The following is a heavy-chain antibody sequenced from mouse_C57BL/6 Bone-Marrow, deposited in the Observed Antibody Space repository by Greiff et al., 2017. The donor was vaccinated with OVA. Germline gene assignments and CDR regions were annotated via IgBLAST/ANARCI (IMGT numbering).Heavy chain of an antibody. CDR3: AREDPYVNPFYY. CDR2: IYPRSGNT. V-gene: IGHV1-81*01. Sequence: VQLQQSGAELARPGASVKLSCKASGYTFTSYGISWVKQRTGQGLEWIGEIYPRSGNTYYNEKFKGKATLTADKSSSTAYIELRSLTSEVSAVYCCAREDPYVNPFYYWGQGTTLTVSS. CDR1: GYTFTSYG. J-gene: IGHJ2*01.